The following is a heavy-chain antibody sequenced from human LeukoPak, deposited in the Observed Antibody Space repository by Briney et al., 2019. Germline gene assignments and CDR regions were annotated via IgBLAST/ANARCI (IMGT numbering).Heavy chain of an antibody. CDR3: ARGRLDSAMVMVY. J-gene: IGHJ4*02. CDR2: IYHGGGT. V-gene: IGHV4-38-2*02. D-gene: IGHD5-18*01. Sequence: SETLSLTCTVSGYPISSGYHWGWIRQPPGKGLEWIGSIYHGGGTYYNQSLKSRVTVSVDTSKNQFFLKVNSVTAADTAVYHCARGRLDSAMVMVYWGQGTLVTVSS. CDR1: GYPISSGYH.